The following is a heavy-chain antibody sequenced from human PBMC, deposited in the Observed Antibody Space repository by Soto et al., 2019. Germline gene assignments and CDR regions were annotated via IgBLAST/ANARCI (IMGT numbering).Heavy chain of an antibody. Sequence: QVQLQESGPGLVKPSETLSLTCSVSGGSLNMYYWSWIRQPPEKGLEWIGHIFHRGGTTYNPSLKSRLTLSIYTSKNQFSRKLNSVTAADTAVYYCARGPGYRYQYDSYYHGMDVWGPGTTVTVSS. V-gene: IGHV4-59*01. J-gene: IGHJ6*02. CDR1: GGSLNMYY. CDR3: ARGPGYRYQYDSYYHGMDV. D-gene: IGHD5-18*01. CDR2: IFHRGGT.